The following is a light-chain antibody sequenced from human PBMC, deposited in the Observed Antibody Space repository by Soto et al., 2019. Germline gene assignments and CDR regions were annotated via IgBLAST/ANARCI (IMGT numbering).Light chain of an antibody. CDR3: CSYAGTDYV. Sequence: QSVLSPPASGSGSPGQSLSISCPITSSDVGRYNLVSWYQQHPGKAPKLMIYEVSKRPSGVSHRFSGSRSGNTASLTISGLQAEDEDDYYCCSYAGTDYVFGTGTKGNVL. CDR1: SSDVGRYNL. J-gene: IGLJ1*01. CDR2: EVS. V-gene: IGLV2-23*02.